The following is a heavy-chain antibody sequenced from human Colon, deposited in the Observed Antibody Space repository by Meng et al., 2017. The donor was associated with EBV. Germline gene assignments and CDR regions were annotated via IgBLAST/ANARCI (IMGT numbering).Heavy chain of an antibody. CDR3: ARGIQIWHEIDY. Sequence: QLQLQTSVPGLVKPSETPSLTCTVSGGTISSISYSCAWIRQPPGKGLELIRGISYGGSTSYNPSLKSRVTISIDTSKNQFSLSLTSVTAADTAIYYCARGIQIWHEIDYWGQGTLVTVSS. CDR2: ISYGGST. J-gene: IGHJ4*02. D-gene: IGHD5-18*01. V-gene: IGHV4-39*07. CDR1: GGTISSISYS.